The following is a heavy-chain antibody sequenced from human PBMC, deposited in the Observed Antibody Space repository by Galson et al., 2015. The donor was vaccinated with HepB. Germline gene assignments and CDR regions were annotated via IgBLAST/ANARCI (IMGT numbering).Heavy chain of an antibody. V-gene: IGHV1-8*01. CDR1: GYTFTSYD. D-gene: IGHD4-17*01. J-gene: IGHJ3*02. CDR3: ARAHDYGPFDAFDI. Sequence: SVKVSCKASGYTFTSYDINWVRQATGQGLEWMGWMNPNSGNTGYAQKSQGRVTMTRNTSISTAYMELSSLRSEDTAVYYCARAHDYGPFDAFDIWGQGTMVTVSS. CDR2: MNPNSGNT.